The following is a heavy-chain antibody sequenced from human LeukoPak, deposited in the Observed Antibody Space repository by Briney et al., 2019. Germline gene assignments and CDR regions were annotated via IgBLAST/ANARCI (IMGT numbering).Heavy chain of an antibody. D-gene: IGHD3-22*01. CDR2: INHSGST. CDR3: ATQSHVNYYDRQSPSGWFDP. Sequence: PSETLSLTCAVYGGSFSGYYWSWIRQPPGKGLEWIGEINHSGSTNYNPSLKSRVTISVDTSKNQFSLKLSSVTAADTAVYYCATQSHVNYYDRQSPSGWFDPWGQGTLVTVSS. CDR1: GGSFSGYY. V-gene: IGHV4-34*01. J-gene: IGHJ5*02.